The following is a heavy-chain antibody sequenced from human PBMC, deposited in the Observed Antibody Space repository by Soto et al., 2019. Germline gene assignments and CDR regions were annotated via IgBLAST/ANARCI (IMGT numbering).Heavy chain of an antibody. CDR3: ARGRYGDY. Sequence: QVHLVQSGAEVKKPGASVKVSCKGSGSDFTTYGITWVRQAPGQGLEWMAWISAHNGNTDYAQKLQGRVTVTRDTSTSTAYMELRSLRSDDTAMYYCARGRYGDYWGQGALVTVSS. D-gene: IGHD1-1*01. J-gene: IGHJ4*02. CDR1: GSDFTTYG. V-gene: IGHV1-18*01. CDR2: ISAHNGNT.